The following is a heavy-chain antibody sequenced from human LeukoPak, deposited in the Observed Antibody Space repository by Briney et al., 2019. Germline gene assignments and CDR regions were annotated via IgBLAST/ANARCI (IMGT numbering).Heavy chain of an antibody. CDR2: IYYSGST. CDR3: ARDSYSGSYFNHYYFDY. Sequence: SETLSLTCTVSGGSISSSSYYWGWIRQPPGKGLEWIGSIYYSGSTYYNPSLKSRVTISVDTSKNQFSLKLSSMTAADTAVYYCARDSYSGSYFNHYYFDYWGQGTLVTVSS. J-gene: IGHJ4*02. D-gene: IGHD1-26*01. V-gene: IGHV4-39*07. CDR1: GGSISSSSYY.